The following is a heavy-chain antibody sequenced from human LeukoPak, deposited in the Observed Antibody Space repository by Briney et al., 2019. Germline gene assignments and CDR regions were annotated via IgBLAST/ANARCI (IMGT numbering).Heavy chain of an antibody. J-gene: IGHJ6*03. CDR3: PRRIHSSRPMHPYYYYYIDV. D-gene: IGHD2-2*01. V-gene: IGHV4-39*01. CDR1: GGSIRSSTYY. Sequence: SETLSLTCTVSGGSIRSSTYYWAWIRHPPGKRLEWIGNFYNSGDTYYNPSLKSRVTISVDTSKNQVSLKVTSVTASDTAVYYCPRRIHSSRPMHPYYYYYIDVWGKGTTVTVSS. CDR2: FYNSGDT.